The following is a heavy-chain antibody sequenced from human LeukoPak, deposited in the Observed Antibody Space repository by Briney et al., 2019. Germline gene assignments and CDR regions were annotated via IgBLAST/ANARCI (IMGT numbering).Heavy chain of an antibody. CDR1: GYTFTSYG. D-gene: IGHD3-3*01. J-gene: IGHJ4*02. V-gene: IGHV1-18*01. CDR2: ISAYNGNT. CDR3: ARDSPPRYYDFWSGYYTFDY. Sequence: ASVKVSCKASGYTFTSYGISWVRQAPGQGLEWMGWISAYNGNTNYAQKLQGRVTMTTDTSTSTAYMELRSLRSDDTAVYYCARDSPPRYYDFWSGYYTFDYWGQGTLVTVSS.